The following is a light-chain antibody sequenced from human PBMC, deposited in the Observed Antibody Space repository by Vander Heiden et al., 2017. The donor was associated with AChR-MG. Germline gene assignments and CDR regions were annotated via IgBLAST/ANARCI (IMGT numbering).Light chain of an antibody. J-gene: IGLJ3*02. CDR3: SSYTSGSTLWV. Sequence: QSALTQPASVSGSPGQSITISCAGTNSDIGGYNFVSCYQPPPGKAPKLIIYEVSGRPSGVSNRFSGSKSGNTASLTISGLQAEDEAEYYCSSYTSGSTLWVFGGGTKLNVL. CDR2: EVS. CDR1: NSDIGGYNF. V-gene: IGLV2-14*01.